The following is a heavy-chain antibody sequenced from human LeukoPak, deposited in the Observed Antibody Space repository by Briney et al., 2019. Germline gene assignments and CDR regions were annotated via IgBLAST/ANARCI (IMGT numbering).Heavy chain of an antibody. CDR2: INHSGST. CDR3: ARLGAMVVIRPAVGFDP. V-gene: IGHV4-34*01. Sequence: SETLSLTCAVYGGSFSGYYWSWIRQPPGKGLEWIGEINHSGSTNYNPSLKSRVTISVDTSKNQFSLKLSSVTDADTAVYYCARLGAMVVIRPAVGFDPWGQGTLVTVSS. D-gene: IGHD3-22*01. CDR1: GGSFSGYY. J-gene: IGHJ5*02.